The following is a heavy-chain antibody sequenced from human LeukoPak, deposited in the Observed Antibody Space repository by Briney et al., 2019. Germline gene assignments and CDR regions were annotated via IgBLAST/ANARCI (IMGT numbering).Heavy chain of an antibody. J-gene: IGHJ4*02. D-gene: IGHD5-18*01. Sequence: GGSLRLSCAASEFSVGSNYMTWVRQAPGKGLEWVSLIYSGGSTYYADSVKGRFTISGGNSKNTLYLQMNSLRAEDTAVYYCARDLSGVTGYTYGRGIDYWGQGTLVTVSS. V-gene: IGHV3-66*01. CDR2: IYSGGST. CDR3: ARDLSGVTGYTYGRGIDY. CDR1: EFSVGSNY.